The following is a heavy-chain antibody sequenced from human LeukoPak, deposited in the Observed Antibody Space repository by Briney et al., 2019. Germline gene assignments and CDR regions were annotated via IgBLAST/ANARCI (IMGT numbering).Heavy chain of an antibody. CDR1: GYTFTSYY. V-gene: IGHV1-46*01. CDR2: INPSGGST. Sequence: GASVKVSCKASGYTFTSYYMHWVRQAPGQGLGWMGIINPSGGSTSYAQKFQGRVTMTSDTSTSTVYMELSSLRSEDTAVYYCARDNDFWRDFDYWGQGTLVTVSS. J-gene: IGHJ4*02. CDR3: ARDNDFWRDFDY. D-gene: IGHD3-3*01.